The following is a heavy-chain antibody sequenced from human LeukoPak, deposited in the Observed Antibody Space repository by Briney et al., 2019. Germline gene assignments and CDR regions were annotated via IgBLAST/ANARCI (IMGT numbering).Heavy chain of an antibody. D-gene: IGHD3-22*01. V-gene: IGHV3-30-3*01. CDR3: AKGTHYYDSSGLDAFDI. Sequence: PGGSLRLSCAASGFTFSSYAMHWVRQAPGKGLEWVAVISYDGSNKYYADSVKGRFTISRDNSKNTLYLQMNSLRAEDTAVYYCAKGTHYYDSSGLDAFDIWGQGTMVTVSS. CDR2: ISYDGSNK. J-gene: IGHJ3*02. CDR1: GFTFSSYA.